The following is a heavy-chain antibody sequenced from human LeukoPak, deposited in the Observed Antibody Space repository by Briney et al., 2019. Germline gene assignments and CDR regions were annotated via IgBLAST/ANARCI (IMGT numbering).Heavy chain of an antibody. Sequence: GGSLRLPCAASGFTFSSYSMNWVRQAPGKGLEWVSSISSSSSYIYYADSVKGRSTISRDNAKNSLYLQMNSLRAEDTAVYYCAREISGSYFFDYWGQGTLVTVSS. CDR2: ISSSSSYI. CDR3: AREISGSYFFDY. CDR1: GFTFSSYS. V-gene: IGHV3-21*01. J-gene: IGHJ4*02. D-gene: IGHD1-26*01.